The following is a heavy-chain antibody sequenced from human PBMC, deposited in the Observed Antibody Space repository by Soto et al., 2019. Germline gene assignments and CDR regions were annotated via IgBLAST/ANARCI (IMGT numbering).Heavy chain of an antibody. CDR3: AKVANFRDDYYYGMDV. CDR1: GFTFSNYG. CDR2: ISYDGSKT. J-gene: IGHJ6*02. Sequence: QVQPVESGGGVVQPGRSLRLSCAASGFTFSNYGMHWVRQAPGKGLEWVAIISYDGSKTYYADSVKGRFTISRDNSKNTLYLQMNSLRAEDTAVYYCAKVANFRDDYYYGMDVWGQGTTVTVSS. V-gene: IGHV3-30*18. D-gene: IGHD1-7*01.